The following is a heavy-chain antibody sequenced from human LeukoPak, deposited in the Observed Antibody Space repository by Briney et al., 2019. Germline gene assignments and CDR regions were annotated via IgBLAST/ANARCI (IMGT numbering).Heavy chain of an antibody. J-gene: IGHJ4*02. CDR1: GFTVSSNY. CDR3: ARVRVAGYYFDY. V-gene: IGHV3-53*05. Sequence: PGGSLRLSCAASGFTVSSNYMSWVRQAPGKGLEWVSVIYSGGTTNYADSVKGRFTISRDNSKNTLYLQMDSLRAEDTAVYYCARVRVAGYYFDYWGQGTLVTVSS. D-gene: IGHD6-19*01. CDR2: IYSGGTT.